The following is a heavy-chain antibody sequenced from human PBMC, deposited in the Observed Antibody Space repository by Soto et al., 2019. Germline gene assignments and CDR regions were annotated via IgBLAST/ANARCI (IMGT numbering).Heavy chain of an antibody. V-gene: IGHV4-31*03. CDR2: IYYSGST. CDR3: VTSDCSGGSCYSVTTADAFDI. D-gene: IGHD2-15*01. CDR1: GGSISSGGYY. J-gene: IGHJ3*02. Sequence: SETLSLTCTVSGGSISSGGYYWSWIRQRPGKGLEWIRYIYYSGSTYYNPSLKRRVTISVDTSKNQFSLKLSSVTAADTAVYYCVTSDCSGGSCYSVTTADAFDIWGQGTMVTASS.